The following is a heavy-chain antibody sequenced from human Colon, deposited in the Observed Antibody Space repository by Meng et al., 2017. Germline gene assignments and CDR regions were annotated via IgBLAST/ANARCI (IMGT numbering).Heavy chain of an antibody. J-gene: IGHJ4*02. CDR3: ARHGGWHFDY. Sequence: QLEREESRSGLVKPSQTLSLTCAVSGGSISSGGYSWSWIRQQPGKGLEWIGQIDLGGTPYYNPSLESRVIMSLDKSKNQLSLRLTSVAAADTAVYYCARHGGWHFDYWGQGALVTVSS. V-gene: IGHV4-30-2*01. CDR1: GGSISSGGYS. CDR2: IDLGGTP. D-gene: IGHD6-19*01.